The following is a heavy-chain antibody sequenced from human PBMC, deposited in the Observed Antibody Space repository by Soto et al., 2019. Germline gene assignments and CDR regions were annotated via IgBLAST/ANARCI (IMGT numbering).Heavy chain of an antibody. J-gene: IGHJ6*02. CDR1: GYTFTGYY. CDR3: GAXXXXXXXXSDYYYYGMDV. CDR2: INPNSGGT. Sequence: QVQLVQSGAEVKKPGASVKVSCKASGYTFTGYYMHWVRQAPGQGLEWMGWINPNSGGTNYAQKFQGRVTMTRDTSISTAYMELSRLRSDDTAVYYCGAXXXXXXXXSDYYYYGMDVWGQGTTV. V-gene: IGHV1-2*02. D-gene: IGHD3-3*01.